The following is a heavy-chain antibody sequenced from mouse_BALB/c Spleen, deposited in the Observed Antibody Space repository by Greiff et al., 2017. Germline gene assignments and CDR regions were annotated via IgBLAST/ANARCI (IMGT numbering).Heavy chain of an antibody. V-gene: IGHV1-61*01. CDR3: ARSQLGLRAMDY. J-gene: IGHJ4*01. CDR1: GYSFTSYW. CDR2: IHPSDSET. Sequence: QGQLQQPGAELVRPGASVKLSCKASGYSFTSYWMNWVKQRPGQGLEWIGMIHPSDSETRLNQKFKDKATLNVDKSSNTAYIQLSSLTSEDSAVYYCARSQLGLRAMDYWGQGTSVTVSS. D-gene: IGHD3-1*01.